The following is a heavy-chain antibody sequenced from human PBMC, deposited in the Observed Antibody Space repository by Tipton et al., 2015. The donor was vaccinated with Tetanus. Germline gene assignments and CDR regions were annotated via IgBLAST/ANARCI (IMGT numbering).Heavy chain of an antibody. Sequence: TLSLTCTVSGGSLRNGGYYWSWIRQHPGQGLEWIGYIYYTGNTYYNPSLKSRVTLSIDMSKNQFSLRLSSVTAADTAVYFRARRVVGATLDYWGQGSLVTVSS. D-gene: IGHD1-26*01. CDR3: ARRVVGATLDY. CDR2: IYYTGNT. V-gene: IGHV4-31*03. CDR1: GGSLRNGGYY. J-gene: IGHJ4*02.